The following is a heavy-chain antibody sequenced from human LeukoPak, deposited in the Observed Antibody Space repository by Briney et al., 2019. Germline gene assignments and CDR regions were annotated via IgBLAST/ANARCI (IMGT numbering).Heavy chain of an antibody. CDR3: AGDPGRIPVAGGRLDY. D-gene: IGHD6-19*01. Sequence: GGSLRLSCTASGFTFRSYSMHWVRQAPGKGLEWVAFLSYDGSDRYYADSVMGRFTISRDNSKNTLYSQLNSLRDDDTAVYYCAGDPGRIPVAGGRLDYWGQGTPVTVSS. CDR2: LSYDGSDR. J-gene: IGHJ4*02. V-gene: IGHV3-30*04. CDR1: GFTFRSYS.